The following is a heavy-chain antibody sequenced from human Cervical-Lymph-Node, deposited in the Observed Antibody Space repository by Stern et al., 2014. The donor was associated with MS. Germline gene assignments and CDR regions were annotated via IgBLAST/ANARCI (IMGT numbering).Heavy chain of an antibody. V-gene: IGHV3-33*01. CDR3: ARYNAKTTDC. J-gene: IGHJ4*02. D-gene: IGHD1-1*01. CDR1: GFTFSSYG. Sequence: VQLVESGGGVVQPGRSLRVSCAASGFTFSSYGMHLVRQAPGQGLEWLAIIYYDGSKKYYADSVKGRFTISRDNARNTLYLQMDSLRAEDTALYFCARYNAKTTDCWGQGTLVTVSS. CDR2: IYYDGSKK.